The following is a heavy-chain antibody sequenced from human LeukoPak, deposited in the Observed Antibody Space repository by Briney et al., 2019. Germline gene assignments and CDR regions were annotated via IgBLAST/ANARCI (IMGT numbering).Heavy chain of an antibody. Sequence: GGSLRLSCAASGFTFNSDAMTWVRQPPEKGLEWVSSITDSGVDTYYADSVKGRFTISRDNSKNTLFLQMNSLRAEDTAVYYCAKGSRGSYHYWGQGTLVTVSS. D-gene: IGHD1-26*01. CDR3: AKGSRGSYHY. V-gene: IGHV3-23*01. J-gene: IGHJ4*02. CDR2: ITDSGVDT. CDR1: GFTFNSDA.